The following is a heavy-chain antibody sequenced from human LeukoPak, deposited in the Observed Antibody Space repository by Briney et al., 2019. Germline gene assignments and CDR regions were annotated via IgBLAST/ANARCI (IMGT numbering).Heavy chain of an antibody. CDR1: GYTFTSYG. D-gene: IGHD3-3*01. V-gene: IGHV1-18*01. CDR3: ARLTPPYYDFWSGQMYYFDY. CDR2: ISAYNGNT. Sequence: ASVKVSCKASGYTFTSYGISWVRQAPGQGLEWMGWISAYNGNTDYAQKLQGRVTMTTDTSTSTAYMELRSLRSDDTAVYYCARLTPPYYDFWSGQMYYFDYWGQGTLVTVSS. J-gene: IGHJ4*02.